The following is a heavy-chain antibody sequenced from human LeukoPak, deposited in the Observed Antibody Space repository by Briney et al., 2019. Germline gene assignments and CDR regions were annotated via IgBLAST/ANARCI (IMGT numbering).Heavy chain of an antibody. V-gene: IGHV4-39*07. J-gene: IGHJ4*02. CDR2: IYYSGST. CDR3: ARDPHYDYVWGSYSDY. CDR1: GGSISSSSYY. D-gene: IGHD3-16*01. Sequence: PSETLSLTCTVSGGSISSSSYYWGWIRQPPGKGLEWIGSIYYSGSTYYNPSLKSRVTISVDTSKNQFSLKLSSVTAADTAVYYCARDPHYDYVWGSYSDYWGQGTLVTVSS.